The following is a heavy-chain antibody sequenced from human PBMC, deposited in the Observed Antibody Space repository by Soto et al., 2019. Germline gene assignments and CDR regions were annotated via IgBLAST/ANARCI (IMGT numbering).Heavy chain of an antibody. CDR1: GYTFPGYY. V-gene: IGHV1-2*02. CDR3: ASAYTYYYDSSGYYYFDY. CDR2: INPNSGGT. D-gene: IGHD3-22*01. Sequence: ASVKVSCNASGYTFPGYYRHWVRQAPGQGLEWMGWINPNSGGTNYAQKFQGRVTMTRDTSISTAYMELSRLRSDDTAAYYCASAYTYYYDSSGYYYFDYWRQGTLVAVSS. J-gene: IGHJ4*02.